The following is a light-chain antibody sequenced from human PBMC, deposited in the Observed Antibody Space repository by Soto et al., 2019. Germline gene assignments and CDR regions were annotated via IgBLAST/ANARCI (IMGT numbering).Light chain of an antibody. V-gene: IGLV2-8*01. CDR1: SSDIGDYNY. J-gene: IGLJ1*01. Sequence: QSALAQPPSASGSPGQSVTFSCTGTSSDIGDYNYVSWYRQHPGKAPKLMIYEVTKRPSGVPDRFSASKSGNTASLFISGLQAEDEADYYCSSYTSDSSYVFGSGTKVTV. CDR3: SSYTSDSSYV. CDR2: EVT.